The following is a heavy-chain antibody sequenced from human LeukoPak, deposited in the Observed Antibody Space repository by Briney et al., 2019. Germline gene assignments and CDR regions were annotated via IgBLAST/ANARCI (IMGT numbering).Heavy chain of an antibody. Sequence: ASVTVSCKASGYTFTIYYMHWVRQAPGQGLEWMGIISPSGGSTSYAREFQGRVTMTRDTSTSTASMELSSLRSDDTAVYYCARDQGSSSWNYYYGMDVWGQGTTVTVSS. CDR3: ARDQGSSSWNYYYGMDV. CDR2: ISPSGGST. D-gene: IGHD6-13*01. J-gene: IGHJ6*02. V-gene: IGHV1-46*01. CDR1: GYTFTIYY.